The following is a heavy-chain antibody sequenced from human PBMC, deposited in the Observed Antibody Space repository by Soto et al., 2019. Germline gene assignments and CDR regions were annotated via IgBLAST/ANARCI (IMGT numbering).Heavy chain of an antibody. CDR3: GRGTYGESNTHDAFDI. Sequence: SETLSLTCTVSGGSISSYYWSWIRQPPGKGLEWIGYIYYSGSTNYNPSLKSRVTISVDTSKNQFSLKLSSVTAADTAVYYCGRGTYGESNTHDAFDIWGQGTMVTVSS. CDR2: IYYSGST. D-gene: IGHD4-17*01. V-gene: IGHV4-59*01. CDR1: GGSISSYY. J-gene: IGHJ3*02.